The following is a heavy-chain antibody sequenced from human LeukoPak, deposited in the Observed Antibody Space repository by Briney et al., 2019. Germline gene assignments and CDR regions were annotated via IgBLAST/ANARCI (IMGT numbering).Heavy chain of an antibody. Sequence: GGSLRLSCAASGFTFSDYYMSWIRQAPGKGLEWVSYISSSGSTIYYADSVRGRFTISRDNAKNSRYLQMNSLRAEDTAVYYCARRRYNCNAIDYWGQGTLVTVSS. J-gene: IGHJ4*02. CDR3: ARRRYNCNAIDY. D-gene: IGHD1-20*01. CDR1: GFTFSDYY. CDR2: ISSSGSTI. V-gene: IGHV3-11*01.